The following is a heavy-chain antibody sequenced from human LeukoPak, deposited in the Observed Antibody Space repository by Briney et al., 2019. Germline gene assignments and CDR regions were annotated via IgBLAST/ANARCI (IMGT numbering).Heavy chain of an antibody. J-gene: IGHJ4*02. D-gene: IGHD3-22*01. V-gene: IGHV1-69*04. Sequence: SVKVSCKASGYTFTSYDINWVRQATGQGLEWMGRITPILGIANYAQKFQGRVTITADKSTSTAYMELSILRSEDTAVYYCARGPQYYYDSSGYYLPYYFDYWGQGTLVTVSS. CDR3: ARGPQYYYDSSGYYLPYYFDY. CDR1: GYTFTSYD. CDR2: ITPILGIA.